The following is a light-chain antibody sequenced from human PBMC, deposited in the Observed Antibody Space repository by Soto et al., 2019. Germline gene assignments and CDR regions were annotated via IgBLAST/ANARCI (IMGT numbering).Light chain of an antibody. CDR1: QTLSINS. CDR3: QQYDGAPLT. Sequence: EIVLTQSPDTLSLSPGXRATLFCRASQTLSINSLAWYQQKPGQAPRLLIYAASTRDTGIPDRFNGSGSGTDFALTINRLEPEDFAVYYCQQYDGAPLTFGPGTKVDIK. J-gene: IGKJ3*01. CDR2: AAS. V-gene: IGKV3-20*01.